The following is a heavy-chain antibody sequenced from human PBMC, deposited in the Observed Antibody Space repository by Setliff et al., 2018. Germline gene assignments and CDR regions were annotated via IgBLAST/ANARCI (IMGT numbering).Heavy chain of an antibody. V-gene: IGHV4-4*08. CDR3: ARSPSSGAYWNPRPFYSDY. CDR1: GGSISSYS. J-gene: IGHJ4*02. Sequence: SETLSLTCTVSGGSISSYSWSWIRQAPGKGLEWIGHISPSGSTTYNPSVKSRVTISLDTSKNHFSLKLDSVTAADTALYYCARSPSSGAYWNPRPFYSDYWARGTLVTVSS. CDR2: ISPSGST. D-gene: IGHD1-26*01.